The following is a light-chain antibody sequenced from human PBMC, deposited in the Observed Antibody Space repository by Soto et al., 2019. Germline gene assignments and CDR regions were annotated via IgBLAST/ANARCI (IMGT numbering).Light chain of an antibody. CDR2: SNT. CDR3: AAWDDSLNGYV. V-gene: IGLV1-44*01. Sequence: QSVLTQPPSASGTPGQRVTISCSGRNSNIGSNTVNWYQQLPGTAPKLLIYSNTQRPSGVPNRFSGSKSGTSASLAISGLQSEDEADYYCAAWDDSLNGYVFGTGTKLTVL. CDR1: NSNIGSNT. J-gene: IGLJ1*01.